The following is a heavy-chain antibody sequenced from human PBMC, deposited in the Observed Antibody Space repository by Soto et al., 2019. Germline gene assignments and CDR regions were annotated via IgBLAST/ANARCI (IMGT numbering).Heavy chain of an antibody. CDR1: GFTFSTYG. J-gene: IGHJ5*02. CDR3: AKEITVSTAMNWFDP. Sequence: GGSLRLSCAASGFTFSTYGMAWVRQAPGKGLEWVSGIRGSGVTTNYADSVRGRFIISRDNSKNTLFLQMDSLRAEDTAIYYCAKEITVSTAMNWFDPWGQGTLVTVS. V-gene: IGHV3-23*01. CDR2: IRGSGVTT. D-gene: IGHD2-2*01.